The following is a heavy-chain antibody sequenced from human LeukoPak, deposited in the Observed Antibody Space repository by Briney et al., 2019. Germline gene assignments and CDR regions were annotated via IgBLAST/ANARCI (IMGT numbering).Heavy chain of an antibody. V-gene: IGHV1-18*01. CDR3: ARVVSTYYYYYYMDV. J-gene: IGHJ6*03. Sequence: ASVKVSCKASGGTFSSYAISWVRQAPGQGLEWMGWISAYNGNTNYAQKLQGRVTMTTDTSTSTAYMELRSLRSDDTAVYYCARVVSTYYYYYYMDVWGKGTTVTVSS. CDR2: ISAYNGNT. D-gene: IGHD5/OR15-5a*01. CDR1: GGTFSSYA.